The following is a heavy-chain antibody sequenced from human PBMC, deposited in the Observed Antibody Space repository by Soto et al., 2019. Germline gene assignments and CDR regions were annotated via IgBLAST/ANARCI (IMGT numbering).Heavy chain of an antibody. V-gene: IGHV4-34*01. CDR2: VNPSGST. CDR1: DGSCVGFY. CDR3: ARGDTVAGMKVFDV. J-gene: IGHJ3*01. D-gene: IGHD6-19*01. Sequence: PSLTLSLTWGVEDGSCVGFYWRCIPQHPGKGLEWIGEVNPSGSTNFNPSLKTRVTISMDASENHLALKLSSVTAADTAVYYCARGDTVAGMKVFDVWDQGTMVIVS.